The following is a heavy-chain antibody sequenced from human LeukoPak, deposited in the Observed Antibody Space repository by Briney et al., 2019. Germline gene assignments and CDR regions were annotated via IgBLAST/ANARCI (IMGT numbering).Heavy chain of an antibody. CDR2: IKGDEMTT. CDR1: GITFTTYW. V-gene: IGHV3-74*01. J-gene: IGHJ4*02. CDR3: ARDYTYCSGSRCYDRFDY. Sequence: GGSLRLSCAASGITFTTYWMHWVRQAPGKGLEWVSRIKGDEMTTNYADSVEGRFTISRDNAKNSLYLQMNSLTAEDTAVYYCARDYTYCSGSRCYDRFDYWGQGIRVTVSS. D-gene: IGHD2-15*01.